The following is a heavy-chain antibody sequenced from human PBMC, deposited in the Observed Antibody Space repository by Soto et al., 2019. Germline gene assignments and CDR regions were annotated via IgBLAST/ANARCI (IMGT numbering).Heavy chain of an antibody. Sequence: TVGFKRLRKAVAGVNFGSLVISRVRKDPGKGLEWVSAISGSGGSTYYADSVKGRFTISRDNSKKTLYLQMNSLRAEDTAVYYCAKRLRYSSGWYYFDYWGQGTLVTVSS. D-gene: IGHD6-19*01. V-gene: IGHV3-23*01. CDR2: ISGSGGST. CDR3: AKRLRYSSGWYYFDY. J-gene: IGHJ4*02. CDR1: GVNFGSLV.